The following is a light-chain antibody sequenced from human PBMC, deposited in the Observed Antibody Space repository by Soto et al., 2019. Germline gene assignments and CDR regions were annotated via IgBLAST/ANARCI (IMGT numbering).Light chain of an antibody. V-gene: IGKV3-15*01. Sequence: EIVLTQSPGTLSLSPGERATLSCRASQGVSSYLAWYQQKPGQAPRLLIYDTSTRATGIPARFSGSGSGTEFTLTISSLQSEDFAVYYCQQYNNWPPITFGQGTRLEIK. CDR2: DTS. CDR3: QQYNNWPPIT. J-gene: IGKJ5*01. CDR1: QGVSSY.